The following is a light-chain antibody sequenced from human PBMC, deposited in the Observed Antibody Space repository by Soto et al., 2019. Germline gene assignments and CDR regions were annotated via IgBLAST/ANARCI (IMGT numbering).Light chain of an antibody. CDR1: SGHSNYA. J-gene: IGLJ3*02. V-gene: IGLV4-69*01. CDR3: QTWDTGIQV. CDR2: VNSDGSH. Sequence: QSVLTQSPSASASLGASVKFTCTLNSGHSNYAIAWHQQRPEKGPRYLMKVNSDGSHNKGDGIADRFSGSSSGAERYLSISSLQSDDEADYYCQTWDTGIQVFGGGTKVTVL.